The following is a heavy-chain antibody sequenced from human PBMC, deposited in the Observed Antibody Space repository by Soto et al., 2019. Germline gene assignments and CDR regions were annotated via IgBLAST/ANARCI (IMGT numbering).Heavy chain of an antibody. V-gene: IGHV1-3*01. CDR3: VRRNVSATGIDWFDP. D-gene: IGHD6-13*01. CDR2: INAANGDT. CDR1: HYTFSSYG. J-gene: IGHJ5*02. Sequence: ASXKGSCHTSHYTFSSYGIHWVRQAPGQRLEWMGWINAANGDTKYSPKFQGRVTITRDTSASTAYMELSSLRSEDTAEYYCVRRNVSATGIDWFDPWGQGTLVTVSS.